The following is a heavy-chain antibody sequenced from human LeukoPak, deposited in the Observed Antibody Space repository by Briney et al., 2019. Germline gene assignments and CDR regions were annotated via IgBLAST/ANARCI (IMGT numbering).Heavy chain of an antibody. J-gene: IGHJ4*02. V-gene: IGHV3-30*02. D-gene: IGHD2-2*01. Sequence: GGSLRLSCAASGFTFSSYGMHWVRQAPGKGLEWVAFIRYDGSNKYYADSVKGRFTISRDNSKNTLYLQMNSLRAEDTAVYYCAKEKLPAARVDYFDYWGQGTLVTVSS. CDR3: AKEKLPAARVDYFDY. CDR1: GFTFSSYG. CDR2: IRYDGSNK.